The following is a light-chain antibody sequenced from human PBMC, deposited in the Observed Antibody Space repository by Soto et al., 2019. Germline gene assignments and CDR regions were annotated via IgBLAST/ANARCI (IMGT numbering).Light chain of an antibody. CDR2: GAS. CDR1: QSVSSN. V-gene: IGKV3-15*01. Sequence: EIVMTQSPATLSVSPGERATLSCRASQSVSSNLAWYQQKPGQAPRLLIYGASTRATGIPARFSGSGSGTEFTFTINSLKSEDFAVYYCQQYNNWPPWTFGQGTKVEIK. CDR3: QQYNNWPPWT. J-gene: IGKJ1*01.